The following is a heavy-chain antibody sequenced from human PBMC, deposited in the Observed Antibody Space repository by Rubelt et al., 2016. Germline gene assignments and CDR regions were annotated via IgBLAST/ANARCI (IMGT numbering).Heavy chain of an antibody. V-gene: IGHV4-59*01. CDR1: GGSISNYY. CDR2: IYYSGST. Sequence: QVQLQESGPGLVKPSETLSLTCTVSGGSISNYYWSWIRQPPGKGLEWIGTIYYSGSTNYNPSLKSRVTISGDTSKNRFSLKVTSVTAADTAVYYCVRANYFDYWGQGTLVTVSS. J-gene: IGHJ4*02. CDR3: VRANYFDY.